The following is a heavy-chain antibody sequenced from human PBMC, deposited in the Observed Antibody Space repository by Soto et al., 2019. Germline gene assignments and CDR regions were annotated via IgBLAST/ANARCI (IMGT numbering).Heavy chain of an antibody. D-gene: IGHD3-10*01. CDR1: GGSFSGYY. J-gene: IGHJ6*02. CDR3: ARTGITMVRGAKYYYYAMDV. V-gene: IGHV4-34*01. CDR2: INHSGST. Sequence: PSETLSLTCAVYGGSFSGYYWSWIRQPPGKGLEWIGEINHSGSTNYNPSLKSRVTISVDTSKNQFSLKLSSVTAADTAVYYCARTGITMVRGAKYYYYAMDVWGQGTTVTVSS.